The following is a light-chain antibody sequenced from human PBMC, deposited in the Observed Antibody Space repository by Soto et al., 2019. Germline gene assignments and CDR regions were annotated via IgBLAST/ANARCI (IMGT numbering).Light chain of an antibody. CDR1: QSVSDN. CDR2: GAS. CDR3: QQSNNWPYT. J-gene: IGKJ2*01. Sequence: EIVMTQSPATLSVSPGERATLSCRASQSVSDNLAWYQQKPGQAPRLLIYGASTRATGIPARFSGSGSGTEXXXTXXXLQSEDFAVYYCQQSNNWPYTFGQGTKLDIK. V-gene: IGKV3-15*01.